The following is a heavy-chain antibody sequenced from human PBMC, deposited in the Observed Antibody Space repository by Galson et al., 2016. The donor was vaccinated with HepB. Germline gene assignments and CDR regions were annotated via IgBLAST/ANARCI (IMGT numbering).Heavy chain of an antibody. V-gene: IGHV4-30-4*01. CDR2: VFYSGST. J-gene: IGHJ4*02. D-gene: IGHD3-22*01. Sequence: LSLTCTVSGGSISAGDYYWRWIRPPPGKGLEWIGYVFYSGSTYYNPSLQSRVTISVDTSKNQFSLKLNSVTPADTAVYYCARERYYYDRRGYYYFFDNWGQGTPITVSS. CDR3: ARERYYYDRRGYYYFFDN. CDR1: GGSISAGDYY.